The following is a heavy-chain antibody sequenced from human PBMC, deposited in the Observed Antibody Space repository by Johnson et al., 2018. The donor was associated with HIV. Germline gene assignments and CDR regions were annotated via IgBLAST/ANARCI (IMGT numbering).Heavy chain of an antibody. CDR1: GFTFSSYG. J-gene: IGHJ3*02. D-gene: IGHD4-23*01. CDR3: AKAGNGDAFDI. CDR2: ISYDGSNK. V-gene: IGHV3-30*18. Sequence: RLVESGGGVVPPGRSMRLSCAASGFTFSSYGMHWVRQAPGKGLEWVAVISYDGSNKYYADSVKGRFTTSRDNSKNTVYLQMNSLRAEDTAVYYCAKAGNGDAFDIWGQGTMVTVSS.